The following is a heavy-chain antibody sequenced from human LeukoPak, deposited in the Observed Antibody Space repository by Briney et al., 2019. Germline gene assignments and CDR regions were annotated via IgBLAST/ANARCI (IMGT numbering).Heavy chain of an antibody. CDR1: GYSINNAHY. CDR2: ISQSAIA. J-gene: IGHJ4*02. CDR3: ARASMEHSIAAGDYFDS. V-gene: IGHV4-38-2*01. Sequence: SETLSLTCAVSGYSINNAHYWAWIRQPPGKGLEWIGNISQSAIASYNPSLKSRVTISLDTSKNHFSLILRSVTAADTAVYFFARASMEHSIAAGDYFDSWGQGTLVTVSS. D-gene: IGHD2/OR15-2a*01.